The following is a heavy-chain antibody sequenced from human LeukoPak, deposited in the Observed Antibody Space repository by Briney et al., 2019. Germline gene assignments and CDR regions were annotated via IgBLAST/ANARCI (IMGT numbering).Heavy chain of an antibody. CDR2: ICSDGTST. D-gene: IGHD1-1*01. V-gene: IGHV3-74*01. Sequence: PGGSLRLSCAASGFTFSSYWMHWVRQAPGKGLVWVSRICSDGTSTSYADSVKGRFTISRDNAKNTLYLQMNSLRAEDTAVYYCAGGYRYFHHWGQGTLVTVSS. CDR1: GFTFSSYW. CDR3: AGGYRYFHH. J-gene: IGHJ1*01.